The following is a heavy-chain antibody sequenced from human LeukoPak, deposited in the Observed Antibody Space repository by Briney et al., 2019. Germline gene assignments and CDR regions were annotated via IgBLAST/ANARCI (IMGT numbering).Heavy chain of an antibody. Sequence: PGGSLRLSCTASGFIFSSYGMHWVRQAPGKGLEWVAFIRYDGSNKYYADSVKSRFTISRDNSKNTLYLQMNSLRAEDTAVYYCARVAPMVRGVQPVYYYYGMDVWGQGTTVTVSS. J-gene: IGHJ6*02. D-gene: IGHD3-10*01. CDR3: ARVAPMVRGVQPVYYYYGMDV. CDR1: GFIFSSYG. CDR2: IRYDGSNK. V-gene: IGHV3-30*02.